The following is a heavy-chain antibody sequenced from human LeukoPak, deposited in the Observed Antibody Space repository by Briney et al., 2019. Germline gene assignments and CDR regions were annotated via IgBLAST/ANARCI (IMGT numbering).Heavy chain of an antibody. V-gene: IGHV3-21*01. J-gene: IGHJ4*02. D-gene: IGHD6-6*01. Sequence: GGSLRLSCAASGFTFSSYSMNWVRQAPGKGLEWVSSISSSSSYICYADSVKGRFTISRDNAKNSLYLQMNSLRAEDTAVYYCATLPRGYSSSFFVYYYFDYWGQGTLVTVSS. CDR2: ISSSSSYI. CDR3: ATLPRGYSSSFFVYYYFDY. CDR1: GFTFSSYS.